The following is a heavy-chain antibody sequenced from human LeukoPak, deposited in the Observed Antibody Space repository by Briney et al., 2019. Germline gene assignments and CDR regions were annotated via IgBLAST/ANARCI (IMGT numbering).Heavy chain of an antibody. V-gene: IGHV1-8*01. CDR2: MNPNSGNT. J-gene: IGHJ4*02. CDR1: GYTFTSYD. D-gene: IGHD3-10*01. CDR3: ARVQYYYGSGSTRLYYFDY. Sequence: ASVKVSCKASGYTFTSYDINWVRQATGQGLEWMGWMNPNSGNTGYAQKFQGRVTMTRNTSISTAYMELSSLRSEDTAVYYCARVQYYYGSGSTRLYYFDYWGQGALVTVSS.